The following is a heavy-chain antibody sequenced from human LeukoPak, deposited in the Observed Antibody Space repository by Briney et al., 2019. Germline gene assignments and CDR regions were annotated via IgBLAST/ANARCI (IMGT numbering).Heavy chain of an antibody. Sequence: GGSLRLSCAAYGFIFSDHYMDWVRQAPGKGLEWVGRTRYKTNRYATEYASSVKGRFTISRDDSKNSLYLQMNSLKTEDTAVYYYARAIVGDYFDYWGQGTLVTVSS. CDR1: GFIFSDHY. V-gene: IGHV3-72*01. J-gene: IGHJ4*02. CDR3: ARAIVGDYFDY. D-gene: IGHD2-15*01. CDR2: TRYKTNRYAT.